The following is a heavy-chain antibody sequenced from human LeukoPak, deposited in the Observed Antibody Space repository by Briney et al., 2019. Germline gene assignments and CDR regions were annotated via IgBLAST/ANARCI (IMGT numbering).Heavy chain of an antibody. V-gene: IGHV4-39*07. J-gene: IGHJ4*02. D-gene: IGHD3-10*01. CDR2: IYYSGGT. Sequence: SETLSLTCTVSGGYISSSSYYWGWIRQPPGKGLEWIGSIYYSGGTYYNPSLKSRVTISVDTSKNQFSLKLSSVTAADTAVYYCARDRRNYYGPGDWGQGTLVTVSS. CDR1: GGYISSSSYY. CDR3: ARDRRNYYGPGD.